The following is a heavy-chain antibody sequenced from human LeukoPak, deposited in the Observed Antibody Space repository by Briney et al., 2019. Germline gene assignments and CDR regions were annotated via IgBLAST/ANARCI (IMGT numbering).Heavy chain of an antibody. D-gene: IGHD5-18*01. CDR1: GASVSSTNYY. J-gene: IGHJ4*02. V-gene: IGHV4-61*01. Sequence: SETLSLTCAVSGASVSSTNYYWSWIRQPPGKGLEWIGYIFYSGSTNYNPSLKSRVTISVDTSKNQFSPKLSSVTAADTAVYYSARLASGSYGPLTPFDYWGQGTLVTVSS. CDR2: IFYSGST. CDR3: ARLASGSYGPLTPFDY.